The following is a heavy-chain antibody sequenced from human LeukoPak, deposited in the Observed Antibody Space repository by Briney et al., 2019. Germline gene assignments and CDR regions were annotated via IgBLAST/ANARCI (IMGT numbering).Heavy chain of an antibody. D-gene: IGHD4-23*01. CDR1: GGSISSGNYY. Sequence: SETLSLTCTVSGGSISSGNYYWSWIRRPPGKGLEWIGYIYYSGTTYYNPSFQSRVTISLDTSKNQFSLKLSSVTAADTAVYYCASYGGNSVGNWFDPWGQGTLVTVSS. J-gene: IGHJ5*02. CDR3: ASYGGNSVGNWFDP. V-gene: IGHV4-30-4*01. CDR2: IYYSGTT.